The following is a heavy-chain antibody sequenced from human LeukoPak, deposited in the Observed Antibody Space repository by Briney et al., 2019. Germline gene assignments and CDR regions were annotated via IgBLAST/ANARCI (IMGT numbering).Heavy chain of an antibody. CDR3: ARGIGSGSYGRFDP. D-gene: IGHD3-10*01. Sequence: GASVKVSCKASGYTFTAYYMHWVRQAPGHGLEWMGWINPNSGGTNYAQTFQGRVTMTRDPSISTSYMELSRLTSDDTAVYYCARGIGSGSYGRFDPWGQGTLVTVSS. CDR1: GYTFTAYY. CDR2: INPNSGGT. V-gene: IGHV1-2*02. J-gene: IGHJ5*02.